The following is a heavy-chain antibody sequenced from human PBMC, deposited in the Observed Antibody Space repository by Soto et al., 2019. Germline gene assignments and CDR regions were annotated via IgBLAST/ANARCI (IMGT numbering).Heavy chain of an antibody. CDR2: ISAYNGDR. CDR3: GGRSGDDSSGYSAF. V-gene: IGHV1-18*04. CDR1: GYNFASYG. Sequence: QVHLVQSGAEVKKPGASVKVSCKGSGYNFASYGITWVRQAPGQGLEWMGWISAYNGDRNYGQEFQGRVTMTTDTSTNTAYMELRSLSSDDTAVYYCGGRSGDDSSGYSAFWGQGPLVTVSS. D-gene: IGHD3-22*01. J-gene: IGHJ4*02.